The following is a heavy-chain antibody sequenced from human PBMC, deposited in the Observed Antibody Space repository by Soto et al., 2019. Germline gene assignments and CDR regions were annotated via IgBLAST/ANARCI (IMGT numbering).Heavy chain of an antibody. CDR2: IFANGHT. CDR1: GGSISEKY. D-gene: IGHD6-13*01. CDR3: VASLAASGLNWLDP. Sequence: SETLSLTCIVSGGSISEKYWNWVRQPPGKGLEWIGLIFANGHTDYNPSLKSRVTMSVDASKNQFSLRLTSMTAADTAVYYCVASLAASGLNWLDPWGRGTLATVSS. V-gene: IGHV4-4*07. J-gene: IGHJ5*02.